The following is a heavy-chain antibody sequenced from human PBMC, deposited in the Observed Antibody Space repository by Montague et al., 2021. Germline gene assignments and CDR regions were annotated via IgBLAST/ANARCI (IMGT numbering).Heavy chain of an antibody. V-gene: IGHV3-74*01. CDR3: ARAGYYGGLDI. CDR1: GFTFSTSW. Sequence: SLRLSCAASGFTFSTSWIHWLRQAPGKGLVWVSRINPDGSSTNYADSVTGRFTISRDNGKNTLYLQMNSLRAEDTAVYFCARAGYYGGLDIWGQGTMVTASS. J-gene: IGHJ3*02. CDR2: INPDGSST. D-gene: IGHD2-21*01.